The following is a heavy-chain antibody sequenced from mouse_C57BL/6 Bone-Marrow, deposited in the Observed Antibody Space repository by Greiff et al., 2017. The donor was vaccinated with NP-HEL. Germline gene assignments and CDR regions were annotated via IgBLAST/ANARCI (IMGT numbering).Heavy chain of an antibody. D-gene: IGHD2-1*01. Sequence: QVQLQQPGAELVKPGASVKLSCKASGYTFTSYWMQWVKQRPGQGLEWIGEIDPSDSYTTSNQKFKGKATLTVDTSSSTAYMQLSSLTSEDSAVYYCARGGNYRWGQGTTLTVSS. CDR3: ARGGNYR. CDR2: IDPSDSYT. V-gene: IGHV1-50*01. CDR1: GYTFTSYW. J-gene: IGHJ2*01.